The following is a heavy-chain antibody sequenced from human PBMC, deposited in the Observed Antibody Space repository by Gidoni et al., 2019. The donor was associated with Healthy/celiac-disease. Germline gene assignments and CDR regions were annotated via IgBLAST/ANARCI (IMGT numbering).Heavy chain of an antibody. J-gene: IGHJ4*02. CDR3: AKLYYDFWSGSTN. CDR2: ISGSGGRT. CDR1: GFTFRRYA. D-gene: IGHD3-3*01. V-gene: IGHV3-23*01. Sequence: EVQLLESGGGLVQPGGSLILSCAASGFTFRRYAMSWVRQAPGKGLEWVSAISGSGGRTYYADSVKVRFTISRDNSKNTLYLQMNSLRAEDTAVYSCAKLYYDFWSGSTNWGQGTLVTVSS.